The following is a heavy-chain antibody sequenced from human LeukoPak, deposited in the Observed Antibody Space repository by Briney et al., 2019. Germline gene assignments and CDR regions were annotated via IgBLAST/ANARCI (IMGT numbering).Heavy chain of an antibody. D-gene: IGHD6-13*01. V-gene: IGHV3-23*01. CDR3: AKGTRGYSSSWYWLDY. J-gene: IGHJ4*02. Sequence: GGSLRPSCAASGFTFSSYAMSWVRQAPGKGLEWVSAISGSGGSTYYADSVKGRFTISRDNSKNTLYLQMNSLRAEDTAVYYCAKGTRGYSSSWYWLDYWGQGTLVTVSS. CDR2: ISGSGGST. CDR1: GFTFSSYA.